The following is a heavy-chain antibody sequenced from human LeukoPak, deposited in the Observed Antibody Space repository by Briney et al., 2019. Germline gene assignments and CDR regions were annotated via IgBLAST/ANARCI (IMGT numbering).Heavy chain of an antibody. Sequence: SETLSLTCTVSGGSISSSSYYWGWIRQPPGKGLEWIGSIYYSGSTYYNPSLKSRVTISVDTSKNQFSLKLSSVTAADTAVYYCARDLFSGGSSWGQGTLVTVSS. D-gene: IGHD2-15*01. CDR2: IYYSGST. V-gene: IGHV4-39*01. J-gene: IGHJ4*02. CDR1: GGSISSSSYY. CDR3: ARDLFSGGSS.